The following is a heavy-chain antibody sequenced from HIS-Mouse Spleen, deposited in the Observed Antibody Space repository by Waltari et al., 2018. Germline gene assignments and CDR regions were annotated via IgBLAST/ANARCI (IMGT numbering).Heavy chain of an antibody. CDR1: GGSISSSSYY. CDR2: IDYSGST. V-gene: IGHV4-39*07. D-gene: IGHD6-13*01. J-gene: IGHJ2*01. Sequence: QLQLQESGPGLVKPSETLSLTCTVSGGSISSSSYYWGWIRQPPGKGREWIGSIDYSGSTYYNPPLKSRVTISVDTSKNQFSLKLSSVTAADTAVYYCAREIPYSSSWYDWYFDLWGRGTLVTVSS. CDR3: AREIPYSSSWYDWYFDL.